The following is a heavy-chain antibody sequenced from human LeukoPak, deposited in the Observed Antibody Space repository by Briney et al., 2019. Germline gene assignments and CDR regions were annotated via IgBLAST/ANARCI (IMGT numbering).Heavy chain of an antibody. CDR3: ARDTLKSHYSSGWNWFDP. V-gene: IGHV3-23*01. CDR2: ISGSGGST. J-gene: IGHJ5*02. CDR1: GFTFSSYA. Sequence: QPGGSLRLSCAASGFTFSSYAMSWVRQAPGKGLEWVSAISGSGGSTYYADSVKGRFTISRDNSKNTLYLQMNSLRAEDTAVYYCARDTLKSHYSSGWNWFDPWGQGTLVTVSS. D-gene: IGHD6-19*01.